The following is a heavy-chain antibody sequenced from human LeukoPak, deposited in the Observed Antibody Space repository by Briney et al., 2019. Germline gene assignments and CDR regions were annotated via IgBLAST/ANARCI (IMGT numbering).Heavy chain of an antibody. CDR1: GYTFTGYY. V-gene: IGHV1-2*02. D-gene: IGHD3-22*01. J-gene: IGHJ4*02. Sequence: VASVKISCKASGYTFTGYYMHWVRQAPGQGLEWMGWINPNSGGTNYAQKLQGRVTMTTDTSTSTAYMELRSLRSDDTAVYYCARDRPASYYYDSSGSDYWGQGTLVTVSS. CDR2: INPNSGGT. CDR3: ARDRPASYYYDSSGSDY.